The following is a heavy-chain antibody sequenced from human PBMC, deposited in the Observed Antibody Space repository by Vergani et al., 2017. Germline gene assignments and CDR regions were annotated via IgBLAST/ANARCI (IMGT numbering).Heavy chain of an antibody. D-gene: IGHD3-10*01. V-gene: IGHV1-69*04. CDR2: IIPILGIA. CDR1: GGTFSSYA. J-gene: IGHJ4*02. Sequence: QVQLVQSGAEVKKPGSSVKVSCKASGGTFSSYAISWVRQAPGQGLEWMGRIIPILGIANYAQKFQGRVTVTADKSTSTAYMELSSLRAEDTSLYYCARAPRYPQIRDPWGYFDYWGQGTLVTVSS. CDR3: ARAPRYPQIRDPWGYFDY.